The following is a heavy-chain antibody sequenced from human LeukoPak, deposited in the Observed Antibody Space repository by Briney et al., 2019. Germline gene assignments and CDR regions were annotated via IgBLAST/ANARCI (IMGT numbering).Heavy chain of an antibody. D-gene: IGHD1-26*01. CDR1: GGPISSHY. CDR3: ARHPLLGSYWYFDL. Sequence: KSSETLSLTCTVSGGPISSHYWSWIRQPPGKGLEWIGYIYSSGSSNYNPSLRSRVTISLDTSKNQFSLKLNSVTAADTAVYYCARHPLLGSYWYFDLWGRGTLVTVYS. J-gene: IGHJ2*01. CDR2: IYSSGSS. V-gene: IGHV4-4*09.